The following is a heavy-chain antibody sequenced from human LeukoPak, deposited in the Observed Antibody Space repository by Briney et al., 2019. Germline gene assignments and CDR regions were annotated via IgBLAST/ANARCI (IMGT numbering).Heavy chain of an antibody. Sequence: GGSLRLSCAVSGFTFSHYAMNWGRQAPGKGLEWVSAISGSGGSTYYADSVKGRFTISRDSSKNTLYLQMNSLGADDTAVYYCAKASSGSYWDYFDYWGQGTLVTVSS. CDR1: GFTFSHYA. CDR2: ISGSGGST. CDR3: AKASSGSYWDYFDY. V-gene: IGHV3-23*01. J-gene: IGHJ4*02. D-gene: IGHD1-26*01.